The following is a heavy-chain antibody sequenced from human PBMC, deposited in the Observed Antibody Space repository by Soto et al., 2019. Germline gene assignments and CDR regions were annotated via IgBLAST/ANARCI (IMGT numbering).Heavy chain of an antibody. D-gene: IGHD2-2*01. V-gene: IGHV4-38-2*01. CDR3: ARIIHLPAAIPDYFDY. Sequence: TLSLTCAVSGYSISSGYYWGWIRQPPGKGLEWIGSIYHSGSTYYNPSLKSRVTISVDTSKNQFSLKLSSVTAADTAVYYCARIIHLPAAIPDYFDYWGQGTLVTVSS. J-gene: IGHJ4*02. CDR1: GYSISSGYY. CDR2: IYHSGST.